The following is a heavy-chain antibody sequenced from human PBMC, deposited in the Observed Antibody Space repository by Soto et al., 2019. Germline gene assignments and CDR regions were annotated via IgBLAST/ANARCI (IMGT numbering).Heavy chain of an antibody. CDR2: FSGSGGTT. J-gene: IGHJ4*02. V-gene: IGHV3-23*01. Sequence: XGSLRLSCAASGFTLDTYAMSWVLHAPGKGLEWVSTFSGSGGTTYYADSVKGRFTVSRDNSKNTLYLQMNSLRAEDTAIYYCAKGGIYDWNRVLSDWGQGTLVTVSS. CDR1: GFTLDTYA. CDR3: AKGGIYDWNRVLSD. D-gene: IGHD1-20*01.